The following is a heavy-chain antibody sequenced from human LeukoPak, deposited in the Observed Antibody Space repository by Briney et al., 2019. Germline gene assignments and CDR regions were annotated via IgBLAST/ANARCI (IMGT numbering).Heavy chain of an antibody. CDR3: ARSTDVAPLDY. J-gene: IGHJ4*02. CDR1: GSSFSSFE. Sequence: PGGSLRLSCGDSGSSFSSFELNWVRQAPGKGLEWVSYISPSGTTIFYADSVKGRFTVSRDNAKKLLFLHMNSLRVEDTAIYYCARSTDVAPLDYWGPGTLVTVSS. CDR2: ISPSGTTI. V-gene: IGHV3-48*03. D-gene: IGHD2-21*01.